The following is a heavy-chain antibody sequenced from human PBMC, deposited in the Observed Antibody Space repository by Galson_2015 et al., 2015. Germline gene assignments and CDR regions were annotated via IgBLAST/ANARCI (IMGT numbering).Heavy chain of an antibody. D-gene: IGHD3-22*01. Sequence: SLRLSCAASGFTFSSYGMHWVRQAPGKGLEWVAVISYDGSNKYYADSVKGRFTISRDNSKNTLYLQMNSLRAEDTAVYYCAKDLWFYDSSGSPVDYWGQGTLVTVSS. CDR2: ISYDGSNK. CDR1: GFTFSSYG. V-gene: IGHV3-30*18. J-gene: IGHJ4*02. CDR3: AKDLWFYDSSGSPVDY.